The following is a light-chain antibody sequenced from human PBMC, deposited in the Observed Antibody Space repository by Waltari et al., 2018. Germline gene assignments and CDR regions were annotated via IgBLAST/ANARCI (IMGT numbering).Light chain of an antibody. CDR2: VDT. Sequence: SYELTQPPSVSVSPGQTARITCPGHELPRKYAYWFQQKSGQAPRLVIFVDTKRPAGIPERFSGSSSGTVATLTITGAQVDDEADYYCYSSDSTGLRVFGGGTTVVVL. CDR3: YSSDSTGLRV. CDR1: ELPRKY. J-gene: IGLJ1*01. V-gene: IGLV3-10*01.